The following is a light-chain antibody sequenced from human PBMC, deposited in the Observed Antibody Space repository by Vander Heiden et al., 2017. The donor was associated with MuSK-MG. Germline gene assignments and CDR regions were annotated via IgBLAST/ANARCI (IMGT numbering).Light chain of an antibody. J-gene: IGKJ2*01. CDR2: DAS. V-gene: IGKV1-33*01. Sequence: DIQMTQSPSSLSASVGDRVTITCQASQDISNYLNWYQQKPGKAPKLLIYDASNLETGVPSRFSGSGSGTDFTFTISSLQPEDIATYYCLQDYNLPSTFGQGTKLXIK. CDR3: LQDYNLPST. CDR1: QDISNY.